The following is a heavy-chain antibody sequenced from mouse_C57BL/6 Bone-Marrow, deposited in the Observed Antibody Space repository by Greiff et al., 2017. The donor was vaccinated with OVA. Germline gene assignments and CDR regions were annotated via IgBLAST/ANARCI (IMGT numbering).Heavy chain of an antibody. J-gene: IGHJ2*01. CDR1: GFNIKDDY. CDR2: IDPENGDT. V-gene: IGHV14-4*01. CDR3: TTYRY. Sequence: VQLKQSGAELVRPGASVKLSCTASGFNIKDDYMHWVKERPEQGLEWIGWIDPENGDTEYASKFQGKATITADTSSKTVYLHLSSLTSEDTAVCYCTTYRYWGQGTTLTVSS.